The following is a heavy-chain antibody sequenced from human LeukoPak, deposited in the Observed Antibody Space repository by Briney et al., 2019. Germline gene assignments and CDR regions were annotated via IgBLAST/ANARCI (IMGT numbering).Heavy chain of an antibody. V-gene: IGHV3-48*01. Sequence: GGSLRLSCAASGFTFSSYSMNWVRQAPGKGLEWVSYISSSSSTIYYADSVKGRFTISRDNAKNSLYLQMNSLRAEDTAVYYCAKDGYCSSTNCYPAPYWGQGTLVTVSS. CDR1: GFTFSSYS. J-gene: IGHJ4*02. D-gene: IGHD2-2*01. CDR2: ISSSSSTI. CDR3: AKDGYCSSTNCYPAPY.